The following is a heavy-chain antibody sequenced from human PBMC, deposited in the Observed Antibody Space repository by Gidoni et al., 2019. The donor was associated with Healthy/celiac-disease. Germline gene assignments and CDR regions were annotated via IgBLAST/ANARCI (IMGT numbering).Heavy chain of an antibody. CDR2: IYHSGST. CDR3: AGSTRDSSSWKAVDY. D-gene: IGHD6-13*01. V-gene: IGHV4-4*02. CDR1: GGSIISINW. J-gene: IGHJ4*02. Sequence: QVQLQESGPGLLKPSGTLSLTCAVSGGSIISINWWSWVRQPPGKGLEWIGEIYHSGSTNYNPSLKSRVTISVDKSKNQFSLKLSSVTAADTAVYYCAGSTRDSSSWKAVDYWGQGTLVTVSS.